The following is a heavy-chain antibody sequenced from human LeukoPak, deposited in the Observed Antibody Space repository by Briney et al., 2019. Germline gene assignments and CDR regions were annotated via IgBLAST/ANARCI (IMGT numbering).Heavy chain of an antibody. CDR3: ASLPTVYSRGYLAL. CDR2: NYYSGST. V-gene: IGHV4-39*07. D-gene: IGHD3-22*01. Sequence: SETLSLTCTVSGGSISSSSYYWGWIRQPPGKGLEWIGSNYYSGSTYYNPSLKSRVTILVDVDTSKNQFSLKLSSVTAADTAVYYCASLPTVYSRGYLALWGQGTLVTVSS. J-gene: IGHJ4*02. CDR1: GGSISSSSYY.